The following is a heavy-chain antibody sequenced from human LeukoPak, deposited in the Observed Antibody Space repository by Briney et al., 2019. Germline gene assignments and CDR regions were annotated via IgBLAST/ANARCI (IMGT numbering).Heavy chain of an antibody. CDR1: GYSISSGYY. J-gene: IGHJ4*02. CDR2: IYHSGST. V-gene: IGHV4-38-2*02. D-gene: IGHD3-10*01. CDR3: ARLGMVRGPDDY. Sequence: SETLSLTCTVSGYSISSGYYWGWIRQPPGKGLEWIGSIYHSGSTYYNPSLKSRVTMSVDTSKNQFSLKLSSVTAADTAVYYCARLGMVRGPDDYWGQGTLVTVSS.